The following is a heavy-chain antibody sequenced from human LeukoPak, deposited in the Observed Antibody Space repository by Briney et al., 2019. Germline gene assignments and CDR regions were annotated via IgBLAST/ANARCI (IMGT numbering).Heavy chain of an antibody. CDR3: ARRWGSGNYYGSGSYLYYYYGMDV. J-gene: IGHJ6*02. CDR2: INHSGST. D-gene: IGHD3-10*01. CDR1: GGSFSGYC. Sequence: PSETLSLTCAVYGGSFSGYCWSWIRQPPGKGLEWIGEINHSGSTNYNPSLKSRVTISVDTSKNQFSLKLSSVTAADTAVYYCARRWGSGNYYGSGSYLYYYYGMDVWGQGTTVTVSS. V-gene: IGHV4-34*01.